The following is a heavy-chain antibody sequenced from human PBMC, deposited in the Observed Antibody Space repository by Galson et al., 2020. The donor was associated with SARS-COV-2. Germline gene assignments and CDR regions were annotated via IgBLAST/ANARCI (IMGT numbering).Heavy chain of an antibody. V-gene: IGHV1-69*10. CDR3: ATAYYYDSSGYYLDFDY. J-gene: IGHJ4*02. CDR1: GGTFSSYA. CDR2: IIPILGIA. Sequence: SVKVSCKASGGTFSSYAISWVRQAPGQGLEWMGGIIPILGIANYAQKFQGRVTITADKSTSTAYMELSSLRSEDTAVYYCATAYYYDSSGYYLDFDYWGQGTLVTVSS. D-gene: IGHD3-22*01.